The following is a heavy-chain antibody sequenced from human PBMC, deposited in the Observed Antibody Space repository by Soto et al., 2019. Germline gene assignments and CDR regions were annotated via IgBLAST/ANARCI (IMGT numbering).Heavy chain of an antibody. V-gene: IGHV3-9*01. Sequence: GGSLRLSCAASGFTFDDYAMHWVRQAPGKGLEWVSGISWNSGSIGYADSVKGRFTISRDNAKNSLYLQMNSLRAEDTALYYCAKQGVVVAALPDWYFDLWGRGTLVTVSS. J-gene: IGHJ2*01. CDR2: ISWNSGSI. D-gene: IGHD2-15*01. CDR3: AKQGVVVAALPDWYFDL. CDR1: GFTFDDYA.